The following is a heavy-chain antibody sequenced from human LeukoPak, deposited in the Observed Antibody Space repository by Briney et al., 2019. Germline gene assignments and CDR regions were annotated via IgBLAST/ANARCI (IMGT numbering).Heavy chain of an antibody. CDR1: GFSFSIFW. J-gene: IGHJ4*02. Sequence: GGSLRLFCAASGFSFSIFWMNWVRQAPGKELEWVAKIKADGSGKYYVDSVKGRFTISRDNAKNSLYLELNSLRVDDTAVYYCGHLHWGQGIVVTVSS. CDR2: IKADGSGK. V-gene: IGHV3-7*01. CDR3: GHLH.